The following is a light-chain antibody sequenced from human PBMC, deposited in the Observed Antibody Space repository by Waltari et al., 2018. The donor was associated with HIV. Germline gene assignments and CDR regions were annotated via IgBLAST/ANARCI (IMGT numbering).Light chain of an antibody. CDR2: RAS. CDR3: QQYGSSPRT. Sequence: VLTQSPGTLSLCPGGLDTLPCRSSQPVSSRYLAWYQQKPGQAPRLLIYRASSRATGIPDRFSGSGSGTDFTLTVSRLEPEDFAVYYCQQYGSSPRTFGQGTKLEIK. V-gene: IGKV3-20*01. CDR1: QPVSSRY. J-gene: IGKJ2*01.